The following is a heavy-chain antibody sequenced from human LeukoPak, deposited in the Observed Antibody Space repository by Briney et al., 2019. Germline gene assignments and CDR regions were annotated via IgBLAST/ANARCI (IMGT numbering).Heavy chain of an antibody. CDR1: GFSFSDYW. J-gene: IGHJ6*03. CDR2: IKEDGTAK. D-gene: IGHD6-13*01. V-gene: IGHV3-7*01. CDR3: ASSSWYSYYYMDV. Sequence: GGSLRLSCVASGFSFSDYWMSWVRQAPGKGLEWVANIKEDGTAKFYGDSVKGRFTISRDNSKNTLYLQMNSLRAEDTAVYYCASSSWYSYYYMDVWGKGTTVTVSS.